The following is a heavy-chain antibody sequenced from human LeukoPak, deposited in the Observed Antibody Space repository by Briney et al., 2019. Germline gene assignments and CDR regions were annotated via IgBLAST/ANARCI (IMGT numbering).Heavy chain of an antibody. CDR1: GGSISSGSYY. D-gene: IGHD2-21*02. J-gene: IGHJ5*02. CDR2: IYSSGST. V-gene: IGHV4-61*02. Sequence: SQTLSLTCTVSGGSISSGSYYWSWIRQPAGKGLEWIGRIYSSGSTNYNPSLKSRVTISVDTSKNQFSLKLSSVTAADTAVYYCAREGGAYCGGDCYYGGFDPWGQGTLVTVSS. CDR3: AREGGAYCGGDCYYGGFDP.